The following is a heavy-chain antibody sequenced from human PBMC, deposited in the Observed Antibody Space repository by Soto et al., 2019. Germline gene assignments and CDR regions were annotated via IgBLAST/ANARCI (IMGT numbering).Heavy chain of an antibody. CDR1: GGSISSGDYY. J-gene: IGHJ6*02. Sequence: SETLSLTCTVSGGSISSGDYYWSWIRQPPGKGLEWIGYIYYSGSTYYNPSLKSRVTISVDTSKNQFSLKLSSVTAADTAVYYCARRTRDTAMVTGSDYGMDVWGQGTTVTVSS. CDR2: IYYSGST. D-gene: IGHD5-18*01. V-gene: IGHV4-30-4*01. CDR3: ARRTRDTAMVTGSDYGMDV.